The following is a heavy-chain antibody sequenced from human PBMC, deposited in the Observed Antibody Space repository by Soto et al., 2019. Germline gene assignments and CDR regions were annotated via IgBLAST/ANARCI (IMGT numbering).Heavy chain of an antibody. CDR1: GLTFSNYG. J-gene: IGHJ4*02. V-gene: IGHV3-23*01. D-gene: IGHD3-22*01. CDR3: AKDKKREEGMIVVVMTSGFDF. Sequence: EVQLLESGGGLVQPGGSLSLSCAVSGLTFSNYGMSWVRQAPGKGLEWVSFISGGGSTTYYADSVKGRFTISRDNSKDTLHLHMSSLSAEDTAVYYCAKDKKREEGMIVVVMTSGFDFWGQGTLVSVSS. CDR2: ISGGGSTT.